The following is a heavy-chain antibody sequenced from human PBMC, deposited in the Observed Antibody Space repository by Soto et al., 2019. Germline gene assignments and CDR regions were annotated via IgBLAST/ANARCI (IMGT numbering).Heavy chain of an antibody. CDR3: TTGGGRGELLSHGAYY. D-gene: IGHD3-10*01. CDR1: GFTFSNAW. J-gene: IGHJ4*02. CDR2: IKSKTDGGTT. Sequence: EVQLVESGGGLVKPGGSLRLSCAASGFTFSNAWMNWVRQAPGKGLEWVGRIKSKTDGGTTDYAAPVKGRLTISRDDSKNTLYLQMNSLKTEDTAVYYCTTGGGRGELLSHGAYYWGQGTLVTVSS. V-gene: IGHV3-15*07.